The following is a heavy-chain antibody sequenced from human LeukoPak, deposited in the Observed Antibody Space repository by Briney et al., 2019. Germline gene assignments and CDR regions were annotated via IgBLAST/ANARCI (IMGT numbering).Heavy chain of an antibody. Sequence: PGGSLRLSCAASGFIFDDYAMQWVRQAPGKGLEWVSGISWNSGSIGYADSVKGRFTISRDNAKNSLYLQMNSLRAEDTALYYCAKDIKEGAAWGNDAFDVWGQGTMVTVS. D-gene: IGHD3-16*01. CDR2: ISWNSGSI. CDR3: AKDIKEGAAWGNDAFDV. J-gene: IGHJ3*01. V-gene: IGHV3-9*01. CDR1: GFIFDDYA.